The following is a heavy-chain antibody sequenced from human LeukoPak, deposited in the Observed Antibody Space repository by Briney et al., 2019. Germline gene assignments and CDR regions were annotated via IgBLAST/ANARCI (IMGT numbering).Heavy chain of an antibody. CDR2: INHSGST. J-gene: IGHJ5*02. CDR1: GGSFSGYY. D-gene: IGHD4-11*01. V-gene: IGHV4-34*01. Sequence: SETLSLTCAVYGGSFSGYYWSWIRQPPGKGLEWIGEINHSGSTNYNPALKSRGTISVDTSKNQFSLKLSSVTAAETAVYYCARVGTVTTYNSCDPWGQRTLVTVSS. CDR3: ARVGTVTTYNSCDP.